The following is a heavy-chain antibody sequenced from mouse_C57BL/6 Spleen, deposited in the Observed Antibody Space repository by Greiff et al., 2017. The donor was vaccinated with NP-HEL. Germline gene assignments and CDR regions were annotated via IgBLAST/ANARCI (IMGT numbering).Heavy chain of an antibody. D-gene: IGHD1-1*01. V-gene: IGHV1-76*01. Sequence: VQLQQSGAELVRPGASVKLSCKASGYTFTDYYINWVKQRPGQGLEWIARIYPGSGNTYYNEKFKGKATLTAEKSSSTAYMQLSSLTSEDSAVYFCAREPIYYYGSSYTENYLDYWGQGTTLTVSS. CDR2: IYPGSGNT. J-gene: IGHJ2*01. CDR1: GYTFTDYY. CDR3: AREPIYYYGSSYTENYLDY.